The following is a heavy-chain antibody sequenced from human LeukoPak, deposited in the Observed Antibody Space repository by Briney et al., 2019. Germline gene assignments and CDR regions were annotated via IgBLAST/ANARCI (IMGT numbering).Heavy chain of an antibody. CDR3: ARGYNWNYGYHYYYMDV. V-gene: IGHV4-4*07. J-gene: IGHJ6*03. Sequence: SETLSLTCSVSGGYISSYYWSWIRQPAGKGLESIGHISTSGSTNYNPSLKSRVTMSVDTSKNQFSLKLSSVTAADTAVYYCARGYNWNYGYHYYYMDVWGKGTTITVSS. CDR2: ISTSGST. CDR1: GGYISSYY. D-gene: IGHD1-7*01.